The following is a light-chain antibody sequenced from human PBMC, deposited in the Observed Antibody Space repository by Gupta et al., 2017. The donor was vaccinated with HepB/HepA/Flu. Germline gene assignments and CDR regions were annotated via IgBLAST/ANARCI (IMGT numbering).Light chain of an antibody. J-gene: IGKJ4*01. CDR3: QQYDTSPLS. Sequence: EIVLTKYPGTLFLAPGERAIISCSARQSVSSSYLAWYQQKPGQAPRPLIYGASSRATGIPARFSGSGSATDFTLTISRLEPEDFAVYCCQQYDTSPLSFGGGTKVEMK. CDR2: GAS. CDR1: QSVSSSY. V-gene: IGKV3-20*01.